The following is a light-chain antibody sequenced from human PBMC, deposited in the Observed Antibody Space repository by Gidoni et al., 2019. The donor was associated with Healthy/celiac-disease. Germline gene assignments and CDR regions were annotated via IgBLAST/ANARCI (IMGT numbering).Light chain of an antibody. CDR1: QCVSSY. V-gene: IGKV3-11*01. Sequence: VLTQSPATLSLSPGDRATLSLRASQCVSSYLAWYQKKPGQAPRLLIYDASNRATGIPARFSGSGSGTDFTLTISSLEPEDFAVYYCQQRSNWLTFGGGTKVEIK. CDR3: QQRSNWLT. CDR2: DAS. J-gene: IGKJ4*01.